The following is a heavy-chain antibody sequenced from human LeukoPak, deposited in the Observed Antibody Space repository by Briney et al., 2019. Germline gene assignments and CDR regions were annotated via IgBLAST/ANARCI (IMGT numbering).Heavy chain of an antibody. J-gene: IGHJ6*02. V-gene: IGHV3-49*04. CDR3: TREPKQLWIHNGMDV. CDR1: RFTLDEHA. Sequence: PGESLRLSCTTSRFTLDEHAVSWVRQAPGEGLESLGFIRTKAYRGTTVYAASLKGQFTLSRDADKSIASLQMNSPKTEETAVYYCTREPKQLWIHNGMDVWGQGTTVTVS. D-gene: IGHD5-18*01. CDR2: IRTKAYRGTT.